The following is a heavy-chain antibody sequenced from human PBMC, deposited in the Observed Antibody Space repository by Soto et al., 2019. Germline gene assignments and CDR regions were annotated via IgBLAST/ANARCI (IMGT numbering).Heavy chain of an antibody. Sequence: GGSLRLSCAASGFMFANYAMGWVRQAPGRGLEWVSAITGSGGGTYYADSVKGRVTVSRDNSKNTLSLQMHSLRVEDTAIFFCAKCDTLGRIPAPVGGIYYPSVVDVGGQGTTVAV. J-gene: IGHJ6*02. CDR2: ITGSGGGT. CDR3: AKCDTLGRIPAPVGGIYYPSVVDV. CDR1: GFMFANYA. V-gene: IGHV3-23*01. D-gene: IGHD1-26*01.